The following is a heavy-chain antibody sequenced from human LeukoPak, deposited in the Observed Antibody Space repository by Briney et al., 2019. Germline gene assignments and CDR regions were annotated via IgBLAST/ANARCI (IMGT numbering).Heavy chain of an antibody. J-gene: IGHJ4*02. CDR2: ISGSGGGT. D-gene: IGHD6-19*01. CDR3: AKGEYGSGWPD. Sequence: GGSLRLSCAASGFTFSNYAMTWVRQAPGKGLEWVSGISGSGGGTDYADSLRGRFTISRDNSKNTLYLRMNSLRAEDTALYYCAKGEYGSGWPDWGQGTLVTVSS. CDR1: GFTFSNYA. V-gene: IGHV3-23*01.